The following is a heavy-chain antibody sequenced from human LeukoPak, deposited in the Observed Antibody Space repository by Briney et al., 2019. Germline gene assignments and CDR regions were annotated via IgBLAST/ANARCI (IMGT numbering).Heavy chain of an antibody. CDR1: GFTFSDYD. CDR2: ISSSGNTI. CDR3: ARGMKVRNYYYYYYYMDV. Sequence: MTGGSLRLSCAASGFTFSDYDMSWIRQAPGKGLEWVSYISSSGNTIYYTDSVKGRFTISRDNAKNSLYLQMNSLRAEDTAVYYCARGMKVRNYYYYYYYMDVWGKGTTVTVSS. V-gene: IGHV3-11*01. J-gene: IGHJ6*03. D-gene: IGHD2-2*01.